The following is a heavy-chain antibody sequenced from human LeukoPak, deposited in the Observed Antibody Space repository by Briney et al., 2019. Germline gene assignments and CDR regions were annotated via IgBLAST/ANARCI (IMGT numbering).Heavy chain of an antibody. V-gene: IGHV3-23*01. Sequence: GGSLRLSCAASGFTFTSYAMSWVRQVPGKGLEWVSAISGGGGTTYFADSVKGRFTISRDNSNNTLYLQMNSLRVEDTAVYYCAKEPHYYGSGSYLDNWGQGTLVTVSS. CDR1: GFTFTSYA. CDR3: AKEPHYYGSGSYLDN. J-gene: IGHJ4*02. D-gene: IGHD3-10*01. CDR2: ISGGGGTT.